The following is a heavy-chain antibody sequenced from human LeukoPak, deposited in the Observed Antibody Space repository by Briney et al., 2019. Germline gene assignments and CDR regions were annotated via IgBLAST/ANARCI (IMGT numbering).Heavy chain of an antibody. CDR1: GFTFSSYG. CDR3: AKVVFGSGSYSFDY. CDR2: ISYDGSNK. V-gene: IGHV3-30*18. J-gene: IGHJ4*02. Sequence: GGSLRLSCAASGFTFSSYGMHWVRQAPGKGLEWVAVISYDGSNKYYADSVKGRFTISRDNSKNTLYLQMNSLRAEDTAVYYCAKVVFGSGSYSFDYWGQGTLVTVSS. D-gene: IGHD3-10*01.